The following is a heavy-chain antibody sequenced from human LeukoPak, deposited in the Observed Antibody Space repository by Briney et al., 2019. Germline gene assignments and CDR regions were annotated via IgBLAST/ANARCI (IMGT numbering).Heavy chain of an antibody. CDR1: GGSISSSSCY. CDR2: IYYSGST. D-gene: IGHD2-21*01. V-gene: IGHV4-39*01. J-gene: IGHJ4*02. CDR3: SSHYCAGNSCIGDY. Sequence: PSETLSLTCTVSGGSISSSSCYWGWIRQPPGKGLEYIGSIYYSGSTCYNPSLKSRVTMSVDTSKNQFSLKLSSVTAADTAVYYCSSHYCAGNSCIGDYWGQGTLVTVSS.